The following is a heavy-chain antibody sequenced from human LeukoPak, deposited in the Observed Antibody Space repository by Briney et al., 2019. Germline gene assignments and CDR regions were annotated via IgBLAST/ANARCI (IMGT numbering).Heavy chain of an antibody. Sequence: PGGSLRLSCEASTFTFTPGWMSWVRQAPGKGLEWVAMMKRDGGEKHYVDSVRGRFTISRDNAKNSLYLQMDSLRDEDTAVYYCARVGSGWSYFDYWGQGTLVTVSS. CDR2: MKRDGGEK. D-gene: IGHD6-19*01. CDR3: ARVGSGWSYFDY. CDR1: TFTFTPGW. J-gene: IGHJ4*02. V-gene: IGHV3-7*01.